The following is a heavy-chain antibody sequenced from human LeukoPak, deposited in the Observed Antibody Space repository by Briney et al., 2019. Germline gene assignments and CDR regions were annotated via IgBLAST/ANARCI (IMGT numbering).Heavy chain of an antibody. CDR1: GFTVSGNH. CDR3: ASGPTYDYVRVILY. D-gene: IGHD3-16*01. V-gene: IGHV3-53*04. CDR2: IYTGGTT. J-gene: IGHJ4*02. Sequence: PGGSLRLSCAVSGFTVSGNHMTWVRQAPGKGLEWVSVIYTGGTTYYRDSVKGRFTISRHNSKNMVYLQMDSLRPEDTAVYYCASGPTYDYVRVILYWGQGTLVTVSS.